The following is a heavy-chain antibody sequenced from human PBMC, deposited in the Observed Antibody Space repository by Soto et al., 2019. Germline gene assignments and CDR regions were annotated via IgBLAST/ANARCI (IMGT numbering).Heavy chain of an antibody. J-gene: IGHJ1*01. CDR2: IYHSSST. CDR3: ARVPPP. CDR1: GGSISSGGYS. V-gene: IGHV4-30-2*01. Sequence: QLQLQESGSGLVKPSQTLSLTCAVSGGSISSGGYSWGWIRQPPGKGLEWIGYIYHSSSTYYNPSLKSLVTTCIDTSKHQFSLKLSSVTAADTAVYCCARVPPPGGQGTLVTVAA.